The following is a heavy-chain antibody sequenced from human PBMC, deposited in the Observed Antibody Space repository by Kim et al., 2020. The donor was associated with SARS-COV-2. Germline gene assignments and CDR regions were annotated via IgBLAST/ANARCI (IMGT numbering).Heavy chain of an antibody. V-gene: IGHV4-39*01. Sequence: SETLSLTCTVSGGSISSSPYYWGWIRQPPGKGLEWFGAIYYSGITYYNPSLKRRVTMSVHTSKNQFSLNLSSVTAPHTAVYYCVTGQWTGYYFVYWGQGT. D-gene: IGHD6-19*01. J-gene: IGHJ4*02. CDR2: IYYSGIT. CDR1: GGSISSSPYY. CDR3: VTGQWTGYYFVY.